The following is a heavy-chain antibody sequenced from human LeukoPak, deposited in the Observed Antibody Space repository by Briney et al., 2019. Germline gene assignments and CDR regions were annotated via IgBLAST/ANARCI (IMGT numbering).Heavy chain of an antibody. CDR2: INHSGST. Sequence: SETLSLTCAVYGGSFSGYYWSWIRQPPGKGLEWIGEINHSGSTNYNPSLKSRVTISVDTSKNQFSLKLSSVTAADTAVYYCARGLPRDYYGSGSYYKPTDYWGQGTLVTVSS. V-gene: IGHV4-34*01. CDR1: GGSFSGYY. J-gene: IGHJ4*02. CDR3: ARGLPRDYYGSGSYYKPTDY. D-gene: IGHD3-10*01.